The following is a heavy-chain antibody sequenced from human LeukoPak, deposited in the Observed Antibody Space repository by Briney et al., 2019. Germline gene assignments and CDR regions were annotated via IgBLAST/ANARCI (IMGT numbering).Heavy chain of an antibody. CDR3: TRGGNIGYNYNAFDV. CDR2: ISSSGIT. Sequence: GGSLRLSCAASGFTFSTYEMNWVRQAPGKGLEWVSFISSSGITYYADSVEGRFTISRDNARNSLYLQMKSLRAEDTAVYYCTRGGNIGYNYNAFDVWGQGTMVAVSS. J-gene: IGHJ3*01. V-gene: IGHV3-48*03. CDR1: GFTFSTYE. D-gene: IGHD3-22*01.